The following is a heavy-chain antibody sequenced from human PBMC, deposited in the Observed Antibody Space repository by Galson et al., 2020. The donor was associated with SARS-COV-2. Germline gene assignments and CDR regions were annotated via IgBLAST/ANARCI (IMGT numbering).Heavy chain of an antibody. Sequence: GESLKISCAASGFTFNNYAMIWVRQAPGKGLEWVSTISGSGGSTYYADSVKGRFTISRDNSKNTLYLQMNGLRAEDTAVYYCAKGGEYMSGWFLDYWGQGTLVTVSS. D-gene: IGHD6-19*01. CDR2: ISGSGGST. V-gene: IGHV3-23*01. CDR1: GFTFNNYA. CDR3: AKGGEYMSGWFLDY. J-gene: IGHJ4*02.